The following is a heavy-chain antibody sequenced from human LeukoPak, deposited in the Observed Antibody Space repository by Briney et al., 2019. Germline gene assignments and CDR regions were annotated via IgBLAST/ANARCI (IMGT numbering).Heavy chain of an antibody. CDR1: GGSISSYY. J-gene: IGHJ3*02. D-gene: IGHD3-22*01. V-gene: IGHV4-59*08. CDR3: ARHQFPSYYHDSSGSIDAFDI. CDR2: IYYSGST. Sequence: PSETLSLTCTVSGGSISSYYWSWIRQPPGKGLEWIGYIYYSGSTNYNPSLKSRVTISVDTSKNQFSLKLSSVTAADTAVYYCARHQFPSYYHDSSGSIDAFDIWGQGTMVTVSS.